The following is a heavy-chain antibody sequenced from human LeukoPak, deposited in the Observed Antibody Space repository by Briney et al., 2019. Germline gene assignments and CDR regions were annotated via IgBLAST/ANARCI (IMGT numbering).Heavy chain of an antibody. CDR1: GYTFTGNY. D-gene: IGHD3-9*01. CDR3: ARDFDWGADY. CDR2: IKPNSGGT. V-gene: IGHV1-2*02. Sequence: ASVKVSCKASGYTFTGNYLHWVGQAPGQGLEWMGWIKPNSGGTNYAQTFQGRAPLTRDTSVRTTYMELNSLTSDDTAVYYCARDFDWGADYWGQGTLVVVSS. J-gene: IGHJ4*02.